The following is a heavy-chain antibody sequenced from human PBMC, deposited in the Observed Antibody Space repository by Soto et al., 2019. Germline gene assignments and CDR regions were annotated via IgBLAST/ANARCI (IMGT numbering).Heavy chain of an antibody. CDR3: ARQERYSSSSDY. CDR1: GGSISSSSYY. CDR2: IYYSGST. D-gene: IGHD6-6*01. Sequence: PSETLSLTCTVSGGSISSSSYYWGWIRQPPGKGLEWIGSIYYSGSTYYNPSLKSRVTISVDTSKNQFSLKLSSVTAADTAVYYCARQERYSSSSDYWGQGTLVTVSS. V-gene: IGHV4-39*01. J-gene: IGHJ4*02.